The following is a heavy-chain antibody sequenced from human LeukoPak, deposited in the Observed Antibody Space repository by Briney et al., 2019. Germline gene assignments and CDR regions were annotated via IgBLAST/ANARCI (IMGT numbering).Heavy chain of an antibody. D-gene: IGHD6-13*01. V-gene: IGHV4-4*07. CDR3: ATESPIAAAGQSPAGQSYYYYGMDV. CDR1: GGSISSYY. Sequence: SETLSLTCTVSGGSISSYYWNWIRQAAGKGLEWIGRIYTSGSTNYNPSLRGRVTMSVDTSKNQFSLKLSSVTAADTAVYYCATESPIAAAGQSPAGQSYYYYGMDVWGQGTTVTVSS. CDR2: IYTSGST. J-gene: IGHJ6*02.